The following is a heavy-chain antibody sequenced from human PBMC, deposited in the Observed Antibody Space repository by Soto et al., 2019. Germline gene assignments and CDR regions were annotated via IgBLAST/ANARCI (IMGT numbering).Heavy chain of an antibody. CDR1: GYTFTSYG. CDR2: ISAYNGNT. Sequence: ASVKVSCKASGYTFTSYGISWVRQAPGQGLEWMGWISAYNGNTNYAQKLQGRVPMTTDTSTSTAYMELRGLRSDDTAVYYCARGGVLRFLEWLGGAFDIWGQGTMVTVSS. V-gene: IGHV1-18*01. J-gene: IGHJ3*02. D-gene: IGHD3-3*01. CDR3: ARGGVLRFLEWLGGAFDI.